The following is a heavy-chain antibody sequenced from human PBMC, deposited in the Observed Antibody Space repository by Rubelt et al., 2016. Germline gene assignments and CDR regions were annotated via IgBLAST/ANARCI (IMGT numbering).Heavy chain of an antibody. CDR2: ISYDGSNK. CDR1: GFTFSSYA. CDR3: ARSTTVAFDY. D-gene: IGHD4-23*01. V-gene: IGHV3-30*14. J-gene: IGHJ4*02. Sequence: GFTFSSYAMHWVRQAPGKGLEWVAVISYDGSNKYYADSVKGRFTISRDNSKNTLYLQMNSLRAEDTAVYYCARSTTVAFDYWGQGTLVTVSS.